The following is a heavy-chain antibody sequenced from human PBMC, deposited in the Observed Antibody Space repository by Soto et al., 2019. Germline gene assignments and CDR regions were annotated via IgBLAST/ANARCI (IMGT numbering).Heavy chain of an antibody. CDR2: IYYSGST. Sequence: SETLSLTCTVSGGSISSYYWSWIRQPPGKGLEWIGYIYYSGSTNYNPSLKSRVTISVDTSKNQFSLKLSSVTAADTAVYYCARRGIVVVPAATIHYYYYYMDVWGKGTTVTVSS. V-gene: IGHV4-59*08. J-gene: IGHJ6*03. D-gene: IGHD2-2*01. CDR3: ARRGIVVVPAATIHYYYYYMDV. CDR1: GGSISSYY.